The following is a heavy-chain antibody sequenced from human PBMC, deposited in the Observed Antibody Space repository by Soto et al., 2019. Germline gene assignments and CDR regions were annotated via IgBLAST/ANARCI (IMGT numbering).Heavy chain of an antibody. Sequence: PGGSLRLSCSVSGFSFSNYAMTWVRQAPGKGLEWVSSISGGGGGTHYADSMKGRVTISRDNSKNTLHLEMKRLRADDTAVYYCAKSGGDQYYDFWSGYLGFDSWGQGTLVTVSS. J-gene: IGHJ4*02. D-gene: IGHD3-3*01. CDR3: AKSGGDQYYDFWSGYLGFDS. CDR1: GFSFSNYA. CDR2: ISGGGGGT. V-gene: IGHV3-23*01.